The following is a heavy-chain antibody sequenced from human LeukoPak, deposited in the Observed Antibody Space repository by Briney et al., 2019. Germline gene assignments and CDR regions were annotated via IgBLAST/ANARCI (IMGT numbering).Heavy chain of an antibody. J-gene: IGHJ5*02. Sequence: SETLSLTCAVYGGSFSGYYWSWIRQPPGKGLEWIGEINHSGSTNYNPSLKSRVTISVDTSKKQFYLKLSSVTDADTAVYYCARGRRYNWNGNWFDPWGQGTLVTVSS. V-gene: IGHV4-34*01. CDR2: INHSGST. CDR1: GGSFSGYY. CDR3: ARGRRYNWNGNWFDP. D-gene: IGHD1-20*01.